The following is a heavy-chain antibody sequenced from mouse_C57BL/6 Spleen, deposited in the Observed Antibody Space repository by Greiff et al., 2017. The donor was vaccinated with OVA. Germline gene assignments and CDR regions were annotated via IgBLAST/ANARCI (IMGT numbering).Heavy chain of an antibody. CDR1: GFTFSDYY. D-gene: IGHD1-1*01. Sequence: EVKVVESEGGLVQPGSSMKLSCTASGFTFSDYYMAWVRQVPEKGLEWVANINYDGSSTYYLDSLKSRFIISRDNAKNILYLQMSSLKSEDTATYYCARVRSSYDFDYWGQGTTLTVSS. CDR3: ARVRSSYDFDY. V-gene: IGHV5-16*01. CDR2: INYDGSST. J-gene: IGHJ2*01.